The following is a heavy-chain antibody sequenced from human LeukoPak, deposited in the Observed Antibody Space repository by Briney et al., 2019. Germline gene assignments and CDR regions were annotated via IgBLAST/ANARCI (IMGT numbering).Heavy chain of an antibody. V-gene: IGHV4-59*11. CDR1: GGSISSHY. CDR2: IHNSGST. Sequence: SETLSLTCTVSGGSISSHYWTWIRQPPGKGLEWIGNIHNSGSTNYNPSLKSRVTISVDTSKNQFSLKLSSVTAADTAVYHCARDVLYTLVAHSRYYYYYYMDVWGKGTTVTVSS. CDR3: ARDVLYTLVAHSRYYYYYYMDV. D-gene: IGHD5-12*01. J-gene: IGHJ6*03.